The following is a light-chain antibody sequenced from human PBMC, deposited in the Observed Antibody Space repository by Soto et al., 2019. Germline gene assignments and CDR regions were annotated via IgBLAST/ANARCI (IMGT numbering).Light chain of an antibody. J-gene: IGKJ4*01. CDR2: GAF. V-gene: IGKV1-9*01. CDR3: QQLNSYPLT. Sequence: IQLTQSPSSLSASVGDRVTITCRASQDISSYLAWYQQKPGKAPKLLIYGAFILQSGVPSRFSGSGSGTDFTLTINSLQPEDFATYYCQQLNSYPLTFGGGTKVEIK. CDR1: QDISSY.